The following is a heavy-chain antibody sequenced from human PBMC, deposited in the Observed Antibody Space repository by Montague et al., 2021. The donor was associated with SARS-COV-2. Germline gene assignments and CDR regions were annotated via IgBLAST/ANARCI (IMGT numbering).Heavy chain of an antibody. J-gene: IGHJ6*02. CDR2: ISTRSTYT. V-gene: IGHV3-11*03. CDR1: GFTFSDCH. D-gene: IGHD3-10*01. Sequence: SLRLSFAASGFTFSDCHMTWIRQAPGKGLEWLSYISTRSTYTNYADSVKGRFTISRDDAKNSLYLQMNSLRAEDTAVYYCASFTMVRGAPGYGMDVWGQGTTVTVSS. CDR3: ASFTMVRGAPGYGMDV.